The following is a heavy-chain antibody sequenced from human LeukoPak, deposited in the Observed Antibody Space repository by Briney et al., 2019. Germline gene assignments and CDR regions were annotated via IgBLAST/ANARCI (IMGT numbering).Heavy chain of an antibody. J-gene: IGHJ5*02. D-gene: IGHD2-2*01. CDR1: GYSFTSYW. Sequence: NPGESLKISCKGSGYSFTSYWIGWVRQMPGKGLEGMGIIYPGDTDTRYSPSFQGQVTISADKSISTAYLQWSSLKASDTAMYYCARNQLLWTWFDPWGQGTMVTVSS. CDR3: ARNQLLWTWFDP. CDR2: IYPGDTDT. V-gene: IGHV5-51*01.